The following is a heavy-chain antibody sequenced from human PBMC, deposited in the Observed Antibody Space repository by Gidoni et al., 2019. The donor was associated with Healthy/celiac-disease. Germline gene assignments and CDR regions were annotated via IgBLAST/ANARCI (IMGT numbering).Heavy chain of an antibody. Sequence: EVQLLESGGGLVQPGGSLRLSFEASGFPFSSYAMSWVRQAPGKGLEWVSAISGSGGSTYYADSVKGRFTISRDNSKNTLYLQMNSLRAEDTAVYYCAMQQLPSGDWFDPWGQGTLVTVSS. CDR3: AMQQLPSGDWFDP. CDR1: GFPFSSYA. CDR2: ISGSGGST. D-gene: IGHD6-13*01. V-gene: IGHV3-23*01. J-gene: IGHJ5*02.